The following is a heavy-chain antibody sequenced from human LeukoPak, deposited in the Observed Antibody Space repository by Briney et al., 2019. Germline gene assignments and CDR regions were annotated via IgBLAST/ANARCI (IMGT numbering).Heavy chain of an antibody. D-gene: IGHD2-15*01. CDR3: ARGVAAALDC. Sequence: SETLSLTCTVSGGSISTYYWSWIRQPPGKGLEWIGYIHSSGSTSYNPSLKSRVTILLDTSKNQFSLNLGSMTAADTAVYYCARGVAAALDCWGQGSLVTVSS. V-gene: IGHV4-59*01. J-gene: IGHJ4*02. CDR1: GGSISTYY. CDR2: IHSSGST.